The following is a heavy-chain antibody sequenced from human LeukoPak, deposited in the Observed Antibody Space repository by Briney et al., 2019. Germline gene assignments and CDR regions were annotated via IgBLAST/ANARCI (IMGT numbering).Heavy chain of an antibody. CDR2: IRYDGSNK. CDR1: GFTFSSYG. J-gene: IGHJ4*02. Sequence: GGSLRLSCAASGFTFSSYGMHWVRQAPGKGLEWVAFIRYDGSNKYYADSVKGRFTISRDNSKNTLYLQMNSLRAEDTAVYYCAKAGAIVVVAAKYFDYWGQGTLVTVSS. CDR3: AKAGAIVVVAAKYFDY. D-gene: IGHD2-15*01. V-gene: IGHV3-30*02.